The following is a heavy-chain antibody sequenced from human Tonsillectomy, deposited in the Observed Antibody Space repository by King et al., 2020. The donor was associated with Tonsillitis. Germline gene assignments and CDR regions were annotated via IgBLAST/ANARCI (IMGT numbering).Heavy chain of an antibody. Sequence: QLVQSGAEVXKPXASVKVSCKASGYSFTGYYMHWVRQAPGQGLEWMGWXXXXSGGTYYAQNFRGRVTMTRDTSISTAYMEMSXLRSDDTAVYYCATLPSTVITHSDYWGQGALVTVSS. CDR3: ATLPSTVITHSDY. J-gene: IGHJ4*02. CDR1: GYSFTGYY. D-gene: IGHD4-23*01. V-gene: IGHV1-2*02. CDR2: XXXXSGGT.